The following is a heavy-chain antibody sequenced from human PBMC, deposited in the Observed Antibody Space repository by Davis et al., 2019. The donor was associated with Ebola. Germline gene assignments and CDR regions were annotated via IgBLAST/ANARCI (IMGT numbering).Heavy chain of an antibody. CDR3: AREGDVVVPAAILFGYYYGMDV. CDR2: ISGSGGST. D-gene: IGHD2-2*02. CDR1: GFTFSSYA. V-gene: IGHV3-23*01. J-gene: IGHJ6*04. Sequence: GGSLRLSCAASGFTFSSYAMSWVRQAPGKGLEWVSAISGSGGSTYYADSVKGRFTISRDNSKNTLYLQMNSLRAEDTAVYYCAREGDVVVPAAILFGYYYGMDVWGKGTTVTVSS.